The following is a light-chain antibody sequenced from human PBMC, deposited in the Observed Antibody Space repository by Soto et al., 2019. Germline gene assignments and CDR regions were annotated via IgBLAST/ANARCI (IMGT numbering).Light chain of an antibody. V-gene: IGKV3-20*01. Sequence: EIVLTQSPGTLSLSPGERATLSCRASQSVGSSNLAWFQQKPGQAPRLLIYAASTRASAFPDRFSGSGSGTDFTLTISRLEPEDFAVYYCQQYGSSPWTFGQGTKVEIK. CDR1: QSVGSSN. CDR3: QQYGSSPWT. CDR2: AAS. J-gene: IGKJ1*01.